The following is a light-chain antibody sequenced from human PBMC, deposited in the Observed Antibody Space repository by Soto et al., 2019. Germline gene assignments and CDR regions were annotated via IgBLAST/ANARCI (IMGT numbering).Light chain of an antibody. J-gene: IGLJ1*01. Sequence: QSVLTQAPSASETPGQRVTISCSGGSSNIGRNTVNWYQQLPGTAPTLLIYSNNRRPSGVPDRFSGSKSGTSASLAISGLQSEDEADYYCAAWDDSLTDYVFGTGTKVTVL. CDR2: SNN. CDR3: AAWDDSLTDYV. V-gene: IGLV1-44*01. CDR1: SSNIGRNT.